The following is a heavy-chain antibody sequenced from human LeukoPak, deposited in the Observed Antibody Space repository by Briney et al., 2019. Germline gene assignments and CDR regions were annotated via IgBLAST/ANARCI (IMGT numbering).Heavy chain of an antibody. CDR2: FNGDGSST. CDR3: AKDTRYCSGGSCSPTSTRGGYFDY. Sequence: GGSLRLSCAAAGFTFSSYWMHWVRQTPGKGLVWVSRFNGDGSSTSYADSVKGRFTISRDNSKNTLYLQMDSLRAEDTAVYYCAKDTRYCSGGSCSPTSTRGGYFDYWGQGTLVTVSS. D-gene: IGHD2-15*01. CDR1: GFTFSSYW. J-gene: IGHJ4*02. V-gene: IGHV3-74*01.